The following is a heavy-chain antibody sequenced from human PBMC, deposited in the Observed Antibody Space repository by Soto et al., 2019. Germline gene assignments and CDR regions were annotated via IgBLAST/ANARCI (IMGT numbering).Heavy chain of an antibody. CDR3: ARGGCSGGSCYSLFGP. J-gene: IGHJ5*02. Sequence: SETLSLTCAVYGGSFSGYYWSWIRQPPGKGLEWIGEINHSGSTNYNPSLKSRVTISVDTSKNQFSLKLSSVTAADTAVYYCARGGCSGGSCYSLFGPWGQGTLVTVS. CDR2: INHSGST. V-gene: IGHV4-34*01. D-gene: IGHD2-15*01. CDR1: GGSFSGYY.